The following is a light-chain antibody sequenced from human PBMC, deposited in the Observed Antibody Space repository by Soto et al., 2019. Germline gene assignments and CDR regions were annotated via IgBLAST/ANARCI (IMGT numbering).Light chain of an antibody. CDR1: QDISTY. CDR3: QQYNSLPYT. J-gene: IGKJ2*01. CDR2: TVP. Sequence: DLQMTQSPSSLSASLGDRVTITCRASQDISTYLNWYQQKPGKAPNLLIYTVPNLETGVPSRFSGSGSGTVFTLTISALQPEDIATYYCQQYNSLPYTFDQGTRLEIE. V-gene: IGKV1-33*01.